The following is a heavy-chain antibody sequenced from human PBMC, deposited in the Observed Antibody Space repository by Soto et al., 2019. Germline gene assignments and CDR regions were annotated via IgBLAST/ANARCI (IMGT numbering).Heavy chain of an antibody. Sequence: PGGSLSLSCAASVFTFSGAATHGARPASGKGLEWVGRIRSKANSYATAYAASGKGRLTISRDDSKNTAYLQMNSLKTEDTAVYYCTSPMQGDYYDSSGYPVYYYYGMDVWGQGTTVTV. J-gene: IGHJ6*02. D-gene: IGHD3-22*01. CDR3: TSPMQGDYYDSSGYPVYYYYGMDV. CDR1: VFTFSGAA. CDR2: IRSKANSYAT. V-gene: IGHV3-73*01.